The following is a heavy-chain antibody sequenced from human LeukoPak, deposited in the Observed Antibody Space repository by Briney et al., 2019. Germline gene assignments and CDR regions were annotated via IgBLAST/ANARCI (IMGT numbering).Heavy chain of an antibody. J-gene: IGHJ4*02. CDR1: GYTFTGYY. CDR2: INPNSGGT. V-gene: IGHV1-2*06. Sequence: ASVKVSCKASGYTFTGYYMHWVRQAPGQGLEWMGRINPNSGGTTYAQKFQGRVTMTRDTSISTAYMELSRLRSDDTAVYYCARGALDYGGNPGDYWGQGTLVTVSS. D-gene: IGHD4-23*01. CDR3: ARGALDYGGNPGDY.